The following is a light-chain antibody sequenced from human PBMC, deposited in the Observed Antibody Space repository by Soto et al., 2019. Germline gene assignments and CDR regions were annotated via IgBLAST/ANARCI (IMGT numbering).Light chain of an antibody. V-gene: IGLV3-9*01. CDR3: QVWDSRTAV. CDR1: NIESKN. J-gene: IGLJ2*01. Sequence: SSELTQPLSVSVALGQTARITCGGSNIESKNVHWYQQKPGQAPVLVIYRDNYRPSEIPERFSGSNSGNTATLTISRAQAGDEADYYCQVWDSRTAVFGGGTKLTVL. CDR2: RDN.